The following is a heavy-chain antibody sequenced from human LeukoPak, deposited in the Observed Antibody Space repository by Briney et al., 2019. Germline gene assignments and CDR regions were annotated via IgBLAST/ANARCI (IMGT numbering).Heavy chain of an antibody. Sequence: PSETLSLTCTVSGGSISSGGYYWSWIRQPPGKGLEWIGYIYYSGSTNYNPSLKSRVTISVDTSKNQFSLKLSSVTAADTAVYYCARAPATYYYDSSIPRAEYFQHWGQGTLVTVSS. V-gene: IGHV4-61*08. CDR1: GGSISSGGYY. CDR3: ARAPATYYYDSSIPRAEYFQH. D-gene: IGHD3-22*01. J-gene: IGHJ1*01. CDR2: IYYSGST.